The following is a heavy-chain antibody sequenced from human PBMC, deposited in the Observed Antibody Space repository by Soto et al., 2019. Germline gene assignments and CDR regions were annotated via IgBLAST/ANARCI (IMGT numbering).Heavy chain of an antibody. D-gene: IGHD3-9*01. V-gene: IGHV3-74*01. CDR3: AREGEGVLRYFDWFGTPDYYYGMDV. Sequence: VGSLRLSCAASGFTFSSYWMHWVRQAPGKGLVWVSRINSDGSSTSYADSVKGRFTISRDNAKNTLYLQMNSLRAEDTAVYYCAREGEGVLRYFDWFGTPDYYYGMDVWGQGTTVTVSS. J-gene: IGHJ6*02. CDR2: INSDGSST. CDR1: GFTFSSYW.